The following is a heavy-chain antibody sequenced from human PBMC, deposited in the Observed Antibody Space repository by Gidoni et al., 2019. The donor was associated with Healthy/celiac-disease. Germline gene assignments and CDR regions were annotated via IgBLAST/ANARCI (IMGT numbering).Heavy chain of an antibody. CDR2: ISSSSSYI. CDR3: ARSRQHRGYAPDY. J-gene: IGHJ4*02. V-gene: IGHV3-21*01. D-gene: IGHD5-12*01. Sequence: EVQLVASGGGLAKPGVSVRLYCAAYEFPFSSYSMNWVRQPPGKGLGWVSFISSSSSYIYYEDSVKGRLTISRDNANNSLYLQMNSLRAEDTAVYYCARSRQHRGYAPDYWGQGTLVTVSS. CDR1: EFPFSSYS.